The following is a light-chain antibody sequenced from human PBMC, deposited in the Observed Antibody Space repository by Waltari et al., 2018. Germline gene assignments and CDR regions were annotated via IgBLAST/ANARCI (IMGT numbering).Light chain of an antibody. J-gene: IGLJ3*02. CDR3: QTGGHGTWV. Sequence: QSALTQPASVSGSPGQSITISCSGTSGDIGTYNSVAWFQQHPGKAPKILIHDVNQRPSGVSDRFSGSSSGPERYLTISSLQSEDEADYYCQTGGHGTWVFGGGTKLTVV. CDR1: SGDIGTYNS. CDR2: DVN. V-gene: IGLV2-14*03.